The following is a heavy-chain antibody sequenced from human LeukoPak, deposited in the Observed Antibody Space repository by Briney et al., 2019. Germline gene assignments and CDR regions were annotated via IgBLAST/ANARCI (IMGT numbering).Heavy chain of an antibody. D-gene: IGHD3-22*01. CDR2: IYPGDSDT. V-gene: IGHV5-51*01. CDR1: GYTFTSYW. J-gene: IGHJ4*02. CDR3: AITVSHSMIIAY. Sequence: AGESLQISCKSSGYTFTSYWIGWVRQMPGKGLEWMGIIYPGDSDTRYSPSFQGQVTISVDKSISTAYLQWSSLKASDTAMYYCAITVSHSMIIAYWGQGTLVTVSS.